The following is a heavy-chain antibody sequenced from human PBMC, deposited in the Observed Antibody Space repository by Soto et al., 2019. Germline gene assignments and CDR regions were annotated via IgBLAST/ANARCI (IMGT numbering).Heavy chain of an antibody. J-gene: IGHJ6*02. V-gene: IGHV4-59*01. CDR3: ARDQRGGYSYGYGMDV. CDR1: GGSISSYY. D-gene: IGHD5-18*01. CDR2: IYYSGST. Sequence: PSETLSLTCTVSGGSISSYYWSCIRQPPGKGLEWIGYIYYSGSTNYNPSLKSRVTISVDTSKNQFSLKLSSVTAADTAVYYCARDQRGGYSYGYGMDVWGQGTTVTVSS.